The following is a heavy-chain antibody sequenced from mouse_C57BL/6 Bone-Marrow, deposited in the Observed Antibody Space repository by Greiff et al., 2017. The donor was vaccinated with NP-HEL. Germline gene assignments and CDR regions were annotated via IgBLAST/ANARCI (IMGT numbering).Heavy chain of an antibody. J-gene: IGHJ2*01. D-gene: IGHD1-1*01. CDR2: IHPSDSDT. V-gene: IGHV1-74*01. CDR3: AIPFITTVVAPYFDY. CDR1: GYTFTSYW. Sequence: QVQLQQPGAELVKPGASVKVSCKASGYTFTSYWMHWVKQRPGQGLEWIGRIHPSDSDTNYNQKFKGKATLTVDKSSSTAYMLLSSLTSEDSAVYYCAIPFITTVVAPYFDYWGQGTTLTVSS.